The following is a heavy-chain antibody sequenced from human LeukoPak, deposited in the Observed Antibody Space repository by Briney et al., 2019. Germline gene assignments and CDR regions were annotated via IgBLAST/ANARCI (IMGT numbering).Heavy chain of an antibody. J-gene: IGHJ3*02. V-gene: IGHV1-69*13. CDR2: IIPIFGTA. Sequence: SVKVSCKASGYTFTSYGISWVRRAPGQGLEWMGGIIPIFGTANYAQKFQGRVTITADESTSTAYMELSSLRSGDTAVYYCARAKYSYGYYAFDIWGQGTMVTVSS. CDR3: ARAKYSYGYYAFDI. D-gene: IGHD5-18*01. CDR1: GYTFTSYG.